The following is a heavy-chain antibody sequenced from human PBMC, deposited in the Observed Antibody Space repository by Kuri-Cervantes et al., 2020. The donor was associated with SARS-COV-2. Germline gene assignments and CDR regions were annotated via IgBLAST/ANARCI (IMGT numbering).Heavy chain of an antibody. J-gene: IGHJ6*02. D-gene: IGHD3-10*01. CDR2: IYYSGST. Sequence: SETLSLTCTVSGGSISSSSYYWGWIRQPPGKGLEWIGSIYYSGSTYYNPSLKSRVTISVDTSKNQFSLKLSSVTAEDTAVYYCARAGTMVRGRDVWGQGTTVTVSS. CDR3: ARAGTMVRGRDV. CDR1: GGSISSSSYY. V-gene: IGHV4-39*07.